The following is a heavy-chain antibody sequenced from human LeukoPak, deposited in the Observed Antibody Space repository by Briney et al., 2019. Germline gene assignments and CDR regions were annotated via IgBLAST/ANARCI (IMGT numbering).Heavy chain of an antibody. CDR1: GLTFSWYA. D-gene: IGHD3-10*01. Sequence: GGSLRLSCAASGLTFSWYAMSWVRQAPGKGLEWVSGITGSGGNTYYADSVKGRFTISRDNANNTLYLQMNNLRAEDTALYYCAKDLSKTMIRGVDCWGQGTLVTVSS. V-gene: IGHV3-23*01. CDR2: ITGSGGNT. J-gene: IGHJ4*02. CDR3: AKDLSKTMIRGVDC.